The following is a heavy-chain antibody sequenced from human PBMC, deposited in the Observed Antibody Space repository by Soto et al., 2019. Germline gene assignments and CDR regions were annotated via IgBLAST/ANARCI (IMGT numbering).Heavy chain of an antibody. CDR1: GFTFTNYW. Sequence: GGSLRLSCAVSGFTFTNYWMQWVRQAPGKGLEWVSRINSDGRSTSHADSVKGRFTISRDNAKNTLYLQMISLRAEDTSVYYCARPQYLPDENFDVWGRGTVVTVSS. J-gene: IGHJ3*01. CDR2: INSDGRST. CDR3: ARPQYLPDENFDV. V-gene: IGHV3-74*01. D-gene: IGHD2-2*01.